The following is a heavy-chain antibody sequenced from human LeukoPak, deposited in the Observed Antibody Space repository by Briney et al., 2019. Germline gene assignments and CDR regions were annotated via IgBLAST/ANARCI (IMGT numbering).Heavy chain of an antibody. Sequence: GGSLRLSCAASGFTFSSDSMNWVRQAPGKGLEWISSISSSSSYIHYADSVRGRFTISRDNAKNSMYLQMNSLRAEDTAVYYCARDRGAEGDYFDYWGQGTLVTVSS. CDR3: ARDRGAEGDYFDY. CDR2: ISSSSSYI. D-gene: IGHD1-26*01. V-gene: IGHV3-21*01. CDR1: GFTFSSDS. J-gene: IGHJ4*02.